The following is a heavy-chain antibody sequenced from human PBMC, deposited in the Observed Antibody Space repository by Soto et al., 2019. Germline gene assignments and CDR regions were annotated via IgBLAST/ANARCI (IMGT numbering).Heavy chain of an antibody. CDR3: ARGKSQWELRSGSDY. J-gene: IGHJ4*02. V-gene: IGHV3-30-3*01. CDR2: ISYDGSNK. D-gene: IGHD1-26*01. Sequence: GGALRLSCAASGFTFSSYAIHRGRQAPGKGLEWVAVISYDGSNKYYADSVKGRFTISRDNSKNTLYLQMNSLRAEDTAVYYCARGKSQWELRSGSDYWGQGTLVTVSS. CDR1: GFTFSSYA.